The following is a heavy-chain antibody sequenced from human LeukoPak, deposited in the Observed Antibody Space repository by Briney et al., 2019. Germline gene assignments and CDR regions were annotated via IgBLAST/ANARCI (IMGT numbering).Heavy chain of an antibody. CDR1: GFTFSSYW. V-gene: IGHV3-7*01. D-gene: IGHD3-16*02. CDR2: IKQDGSEK. J-gene: IGHJ4*02. Sequence: GGSLRLSCAAAGFTFSSYWMSWVRQAPGKGLEWVANIKQDGSEKYYVDSVKGRFTISRDNAKNSLYLQMNSLSAEDTAVYYCARGDYDYVWGSYRYPYFDYWGQGTLVTVSS. CDR3: ARGDYDYVWGSYRYPYFDY.